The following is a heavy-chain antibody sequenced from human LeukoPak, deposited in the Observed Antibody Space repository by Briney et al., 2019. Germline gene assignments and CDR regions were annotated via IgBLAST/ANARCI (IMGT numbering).Heavy chain of an antibody. Sequence: GGSLRLSCAASGFTFNTYSMNWVRQAPGKGLEWVSSISTSSSYIYYADSVKGRFTISRHNAKNSLYLQMNSLRAEDTAVYYCARDGVGHRSGGSCSHFDSWGQGTLVTVSS. V-gene: IGHV3-21*01. J-gene: IGHJ4*02. CDR3: ARDGVGHRSGGSCSHFDS. CDR1: GFTFNTYS. CDR2: ISTSSSYI. D-gene: IGHD2-15*01.